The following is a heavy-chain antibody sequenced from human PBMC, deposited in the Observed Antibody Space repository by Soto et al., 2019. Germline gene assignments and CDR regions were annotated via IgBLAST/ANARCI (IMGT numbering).Heavy chain of an antibody. V-gene: IGHV1-18*01. CDR1: GYTFTSYG. D-gene: IGHD3-10*01. J-gene: IGHJ6*02. Sequence: ASVKVSCKASGYTFTSYGISWVRQAPGQGLEWMGWIGAYNGNTNYAQKPQGRVTMTTDTSTSTAYMELRSLRSDDTAVYYCARERITMVRGVPSNYYYYGMDVWGQGTTVTVSS. CDR3: ARERITMVRGVPSNYYYYGMDV. CDR2: IGAYNGNT.